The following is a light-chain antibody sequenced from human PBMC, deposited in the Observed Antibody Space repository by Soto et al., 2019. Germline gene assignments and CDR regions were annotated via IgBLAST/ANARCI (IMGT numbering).Light chain of an antibody. CDR1: QSIASF. V-gene: IGKV1-39*01. CDR2: DTS. CDR3: LQDYSPLLA. Sequence: DIQMTQSPSSLSASIGDTVTITCRASQSIASFSNWLQLKPGKAPKLLISDTSTLQSGVPSRFSGGGSGTEFTLTIRSLQPEDSALYFCLQDYSPLLAFGAGTRVEIK. J-gene: IGKJ4*01.